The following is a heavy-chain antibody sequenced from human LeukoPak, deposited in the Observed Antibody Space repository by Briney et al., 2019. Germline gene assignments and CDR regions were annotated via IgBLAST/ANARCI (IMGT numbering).Heavy chain of an antibody. CDR2: ITWNSDRSI. V-gene: IGHV3-9*01. J-gene: IGHJ4*02. Sequence: GGSLRLSCAAYGFSFDEYALHWVRQAPGKGLEWVSGITWNSDRSIGYADAVKGRFTISRDNAKKSLYLQMNSLRVEDTALYFCVKDKSRHSSGYYYYFDYWGQGTLVTVSS. CDR3: VKDKSRHSSGYYYYFDY. CDR1: GFSFDEYA. D-gene: IGHD3-22*01.